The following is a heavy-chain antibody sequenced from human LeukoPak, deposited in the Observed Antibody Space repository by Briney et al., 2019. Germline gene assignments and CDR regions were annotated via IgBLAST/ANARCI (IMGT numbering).Heavy chain of an antibody. CDR1: GGTFSSYG. CDR3: ARDDYDSSGYSYYYGMDV. J-gene: IGHJ6*02. D-gene: IGHD3-22*01. CDR2: ISAYNGNT. Sequence: ASVKVSCKASGGTFSSYGISWVRQAPGQGLEWMGWISAYNGNTNYAQKLQGRVTMTTDTSTSTAYMELRSLRSDDTAVYYCARDDYDSSGYSYYYGMDVWGQGTTVTVSS. V-gene: IGHV1-18*01.